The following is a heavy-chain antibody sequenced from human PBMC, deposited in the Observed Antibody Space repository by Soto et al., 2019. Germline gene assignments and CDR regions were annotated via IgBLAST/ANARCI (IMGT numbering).Heavy chain of an antibody. D-gene: IGHD1-20*01. Sequence: EVPLLESGGGLVQPGGSLRLSCAASGFTFSRYAMSWVRQAPGKGLEWISAVSGSGGSTYYADSVKGRFTISRDNSKDTLYLQMNNLRAEDTAVYYCAKPPDYNWNDYWGQGTLVTVSS. CDR1: GFTFSRYA. V-gene: IGHV3-23*01. CDR2: VSGSGGST. J-gene: IGHJ4*02. CDR3: AKPPDYNWNDY.